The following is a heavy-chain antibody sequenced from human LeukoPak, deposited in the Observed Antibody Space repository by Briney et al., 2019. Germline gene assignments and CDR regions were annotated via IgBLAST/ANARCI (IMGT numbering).Heavy chain of an antibody. CDR1: GGSISSYY. V-gene: IGHV4-59*08. D-gene: IGHD4-17*01. Sequence: SETLSLTCTVSGGSISSYYWSWIRQPPGKGLEWIGYIYYSGSTNYNPSLKSRVTISVDTSKNQFSLKLSSVTAADTAVYYCARPTYGDYEPFFDYWGQGTLVTVSS. CDR2: IYYSGST. CDR3: ARPTYGDYEPFFDY. J-gene: IGHJ4*02.